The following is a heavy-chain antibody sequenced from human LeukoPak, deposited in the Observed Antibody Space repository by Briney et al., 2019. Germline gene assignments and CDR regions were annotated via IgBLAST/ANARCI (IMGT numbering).Heavy chain of an antibody. CDR2: IYYSGST. Sequence: PSETLSLTCTVSGGSISNDDYYWSWIRQPPGKALEWIAYIYYSGSTYYNPSLKSRVTLSVDTSKSQFSLKLSSVTAADTAVYYCASEYCSGGSCHGYWGQGTLVTVSS. J-gene: IGHJ4*02. V-gene: IGHV4-30-4*01. D-gene: IGHD2-15*01. CDR3: ASEYCSGGSCHGY. CDR1: GGSISNDDYY.